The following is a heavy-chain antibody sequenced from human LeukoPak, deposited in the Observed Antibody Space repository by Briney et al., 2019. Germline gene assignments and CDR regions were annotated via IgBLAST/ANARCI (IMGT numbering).Heavy chain of an antibody. D-gene: IGHD6-13*01. CDR2: IIPIFGTA. CDR3: AMQQQLISFDY. V-gene: IGHV1-69*06. Sequence: ASVKVSCKASGGTFSSYAISWVRQAPGQGLEWMGGIIPIFGTANYAQKFQGRVTITADKSTSTAYMELSSLRSEDTAVYYCAMQQQLISFDYWGQGTLVTVSS. J-gene: IGHJ4*02. CDR1: GGTFSSYA.